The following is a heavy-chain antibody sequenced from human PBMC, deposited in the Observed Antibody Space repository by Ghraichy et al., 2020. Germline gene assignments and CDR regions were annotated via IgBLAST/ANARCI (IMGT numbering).Heavy chain of an antibody. Sequence: GSLRLSCAASGFTFSSYSMNRVRQAPGKGLEWVSSISSSSSYIYYADSVKGRFTISRDNAKNSLYLQMNSLRAEDTAVYYCAVLFGIAAPRGWFDPWGQGTLVTVSS. CDR1: GFTFSSYS. CDR2: ISSSSSYI. CDR3: AVLFGIAAPRGWFDP. D-gene: IGHD6-13*01. V-gene: IGHV3-21*01. J-gene: IGHJ5*02.